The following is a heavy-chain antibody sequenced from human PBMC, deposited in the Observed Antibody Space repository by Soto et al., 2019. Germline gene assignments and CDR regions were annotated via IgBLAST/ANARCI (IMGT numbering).Heavy chain of an antibody. Sequence: ASVKVSCKVSGYTLTELSMHWVRQAPGKGLEWMGGFDPEDGETIYAQKFQGRVTMTEDTSTDTAYMELSSLRSEDTAVYYCATGVGATDSHYYYGMDVWGQGTTVTVSS. CDR3: ATGVGATDSHYYYGMDV. CDR2: FDPEDGET. CDR1: GYTLTELS. J-gene: IGHJ6*02. V-gene: IGHV1-24*01. D-gene: IGHD1-26*01.